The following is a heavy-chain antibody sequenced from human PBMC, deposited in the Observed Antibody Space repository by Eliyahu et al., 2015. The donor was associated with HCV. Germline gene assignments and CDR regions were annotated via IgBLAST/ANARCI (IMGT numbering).Heavy chain of an antibody. CDR2: MNPNSGNT. J-gene: IGHJ4*02. CDR1: GYTFSTYD. D-gene: IGHD6-19*01. Sequence: QVQLVQSGAEVKKPGASVXVSCXASGYTFSTYDINWVRQATGQGLEWMGWMNPNSGNTGYAQKFQGRVTMTRNTSISTAYMELNSLRSEDPAVYYCARGSYSSGWRFDYWGQGTLVTVSS. CDR3: ARGSYSSGWRFDY. V-gene: IGHV1-8*01.